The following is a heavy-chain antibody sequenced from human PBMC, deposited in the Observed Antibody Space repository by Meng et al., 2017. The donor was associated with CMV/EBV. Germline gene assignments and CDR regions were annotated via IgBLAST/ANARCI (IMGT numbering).Heavy chain of an antibody. CDR2: IYHSGST. Sequence: SETLSLTCTVSGYSISSGYYWGWIRQPPGKGLEWIGSIYHSGSTNYNPSLKSRVTISVDTSKNQFSLKLSSVTAADTAVYCCARTGIAVAGTYYYGMDVWGQGTTVTVSS. CDR1: GYSISSGYY. J-gene: IGHJ6*02. D-gene: IGHD6-19*01. V-gene: IGHV4-38-2*02. CDR3: ARTGIAVAGTYYYGMDV.